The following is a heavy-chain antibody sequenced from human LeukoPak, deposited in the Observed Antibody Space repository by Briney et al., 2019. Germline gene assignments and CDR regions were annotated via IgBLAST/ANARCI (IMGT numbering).Heavy chain of an antibody. CDR3: ARVKQSQGIVLVVNYFDY. CDR1: GFTFSNYG. CDR2: IWYDGGYK. V-gene: IGHV3-33*01. Sequence: PGTSLRLSCAASGFTFSNYGMHWVRQAPGKGLEWVAGIWYDGGYKSYADSVKGRFTISRDNSKNTLFLQMDSLRAEDTAFYYCARVKQSQGIVLVVNYFDYWGQGTLVTVPS. J-gene: IGHJ4*02. D-gene: IGHD2-8*01.